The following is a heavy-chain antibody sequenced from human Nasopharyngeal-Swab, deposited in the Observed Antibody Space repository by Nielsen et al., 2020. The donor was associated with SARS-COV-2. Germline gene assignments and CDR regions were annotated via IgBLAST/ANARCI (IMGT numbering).Heavy chain of an antibody. CDR2: IYASGDT. V-gene: IGHV3-66*03. CDR1: GFTVTNNY. CDR3: AKFPGDL. D-gene: IGHD2-21*01. Sequence: GESLKISCAASGFTVTNNYMTWVRQVPGKGLEWISHIYASGDTHTADAVKGRFTISRDSSENTLYLQMNSLRAEDTAVYYCAKFPGDLWGRGTLVTVSS. J-gene: IGHJ2*01.